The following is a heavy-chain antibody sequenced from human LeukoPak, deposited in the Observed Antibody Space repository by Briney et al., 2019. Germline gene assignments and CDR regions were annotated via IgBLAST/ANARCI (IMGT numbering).Heavy chain of an antibody. CDR2: IIPVFGTA. Sequence: SVKVSCKASGGTFSSYAVSWVRQAPGQGLEWMGGIIPVFGTANYAQKFQGRVMITTDESTSTAYMELSSLRSEDTAMYYCASQHKYCSSTSCYKGGMGWFDPWGQGTLVTVSS. J-gene: IGHJ5*02. CDR1: GGTFSSYA. V-gene: IGHV1-69*05. CDR3: ASQHKYCSSTSCYKGGMGWFDP. D-gene: IGHD2-2*01.